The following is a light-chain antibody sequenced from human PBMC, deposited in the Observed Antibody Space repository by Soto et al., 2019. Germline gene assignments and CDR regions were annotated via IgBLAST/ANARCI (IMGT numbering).Light chain of an antibody. J-gene: IGKJ4*01. CDR1: QSVSSN. Sequence: EVVRTQAPPTLSVSPGERATLSCRASQSVSSNFAWYQQKPGQAPRLLFYDASTSASGIPARFSGGGSGTESPLTVSSLESQDFAVYYCQQYNPLPPLTFGGGTKVEIK. CDR3: QQYNPLPPLT. CDR2: DAS. V-gene: IGKV3-15*01.